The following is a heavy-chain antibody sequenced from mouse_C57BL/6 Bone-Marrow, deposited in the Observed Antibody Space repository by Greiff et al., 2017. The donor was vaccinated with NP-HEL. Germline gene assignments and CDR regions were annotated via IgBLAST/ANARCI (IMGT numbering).Heavy chain of an antibody. CDR1: GFNIKDDY. CDR2: IDPENGDT. CDR3: TTGGKEGYWYFDV. J-gene: IGHJ1*03. V-gene: IGHV14-4*01. Sequence: VQLQQSGAELVRPGASVKLFCTASGFNIKDDYMHWVKQRPEQGLEWIGWIDPENGDTEYASKFQGKATITADTSSNTAYLQLSSLTSEDTAVYYCTTGGKEGYWYFDVWGTGTTVTVSS. D-gene: IGHD1-1*02.